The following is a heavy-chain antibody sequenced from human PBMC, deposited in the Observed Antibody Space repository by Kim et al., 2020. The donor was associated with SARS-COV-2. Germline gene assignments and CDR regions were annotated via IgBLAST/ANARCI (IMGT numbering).Heavy chain of an antibody. CDR1: GGSISSFY. V-gene: IGHV4-59*01. CDR3: ARTAPRRSSTAYYFYGLDV. J-gene: IGHJ6*02. Sequence: SETLSLTCTVSGGSISSFYWSWVRQPPGKGLEWVAFLSYDGNTNYNHSLKSRVTISSDTAKNQFSLRVTSVSAADTAVYFCARTAPRRSSTAYYFYGLDVWGQGAPVIVSS. D-gene: IGHD3-22*01. CDR2: LSYDGNT.